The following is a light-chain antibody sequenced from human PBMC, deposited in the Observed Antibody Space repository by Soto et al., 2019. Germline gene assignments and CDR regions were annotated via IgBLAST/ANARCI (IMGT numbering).Light chain of an antibody. Sequence: QSVLTQPPSASGTPGQTVTISCSGTGSNIGENAVNWYRHLPGTAPQLLIYSNGLRPSGVPHRFSGSKSGTAGSLAISGPQSEDEAHYYCAAWDDSQKAMLFGGGTKVTVL. J-gene: IGLJ3*02. CDR2: SNG. CDR3: AAWDDSQKAML. V-gene: IGLV1-44*01. CDR1: GSNIGENA.